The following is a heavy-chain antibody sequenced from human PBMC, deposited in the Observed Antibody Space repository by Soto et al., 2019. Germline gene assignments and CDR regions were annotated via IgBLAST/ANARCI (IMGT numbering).Heavy chain of an antibody. J-gene: IGHJ6*02. V-gene: IGHV3-30*03. CDR1: GFIFSSYG. D-gene: IGHD2-2*01. CDR3: ARDSDIVLVPAAIFPYYYGMDV. CDR2: ISYDGSNK. Sequence: PGGSLRLSCAASGFIFSSYGMHWVRQAPGKGLEWVAVISYDGSNKYYADSVKGRFTISRDNSKNTLYLQMNSLRAEDTAVYYCARDSDIVLVPAAIFPYYYGMDVWGQGTTVTVSS.